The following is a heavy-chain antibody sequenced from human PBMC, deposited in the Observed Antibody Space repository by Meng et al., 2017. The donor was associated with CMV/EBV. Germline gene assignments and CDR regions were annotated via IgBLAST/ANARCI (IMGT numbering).Heavy chain of an antibody. CDR1: GYKFSDYW. Sequence: GESLKISCKGSGYKFSDYWIAWVRQMPGKGLEWMGIIYPGDSDTRYSPSFQGQVTISADKSISTAYLQWSSLKASDTAMYYCARGLIAARRGLFDYWGQGTLVTVSS. CDR2: IYPGDSDT. V-gene: IGHV5-51*01. J-gene: IGHJ4*02. D-gene: IGHD6-6*01. CDR3: ARGLIAARRGLFDY.